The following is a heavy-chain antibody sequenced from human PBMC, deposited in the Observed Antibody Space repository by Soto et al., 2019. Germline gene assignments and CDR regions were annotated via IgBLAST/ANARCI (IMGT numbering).Heavy chain of an antibody. D-gene: IGHD5-12*01. CDR1: GGTFSSYA. J-gene: IGHJ6*02. CDR3: ARGTVATIYYYYYGMDV. V-gene: IGHV1-69*01. Sequence: QVQLVQSGAEVKKPGSSVKVSCKASGGTFSSYAISWVRQAPGQGLEWMGGIIPIFGTANYAQKFQGRVTITADESTSTAYMELSSLRSEDMAVYYCARGTVATIYYYYYGMDVWGQGTTVTVSS. CDR2: IIPIFGTA.